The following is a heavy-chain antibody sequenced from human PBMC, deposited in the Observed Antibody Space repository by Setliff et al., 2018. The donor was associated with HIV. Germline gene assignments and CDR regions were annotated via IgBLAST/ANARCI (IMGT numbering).Heavy chain of an antibody. CDR2: IYSTGST. CDR1: GASISNSNS. CDR3: AKGLGIAARWGADY. Sequence: ETLSLTCTVYGASISNSNSYWGWIRQPPGKRLEWIGRIYSTGSTYYADSVKGRFTISRDNSKNTLYLQMNSLRAEDTAVYYCAKGLGIAARWGADYWGQGTLVTVSS. D-gene: IGHD6-6*01. J-gene: IGHJ4*02. V-gene: IGHV3-53*01.